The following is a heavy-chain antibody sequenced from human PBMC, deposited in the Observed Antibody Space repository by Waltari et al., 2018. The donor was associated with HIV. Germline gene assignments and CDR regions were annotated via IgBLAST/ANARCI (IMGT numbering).Heavy chain of an antibody. Sequence: EVPLLESGGGLVQPGGSLRLSCAGSGFAFSTYEMTWVRQAPGKGLEWISYISAGGTKYYADSVKGRFSISRDNAKNSLYLQMNSLRAEDTAVYYCAKAVGDTSGRYWGGDVWGQGTTVTVSS. CDR1: GFAFSTYE. CDR2: ISAGGTK. J-gene: IGHJ6*02. V-gene: IGHV3-48*03. D-gene: IGHD6-19*01. CDR3: AKAVGDTSGRYWGGDV.